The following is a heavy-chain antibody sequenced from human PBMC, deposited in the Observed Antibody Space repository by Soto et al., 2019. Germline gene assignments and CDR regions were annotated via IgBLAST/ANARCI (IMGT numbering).Heavy chain of an antibody. J-gene: IGHJ6*02. CDR2: SPPIFGTS. D-gene: IGHD1-20*01. V-gene: IGHV1-69*01. CDR3: ARGGRYPKSSYCYGIDV. Sequence: QVQLVQSGAEVKKPGSSVKVSCKASGGTFSTYSISWVRQAPGQGLEWMGGSPPIFGTSKYAQNFQGRVTITADESTSTAYMELSSLRSDDTAVYYWARGGRYPKSSYCYGIDVWGQGTTVTVSS. CDR1: GGTFSTYS.